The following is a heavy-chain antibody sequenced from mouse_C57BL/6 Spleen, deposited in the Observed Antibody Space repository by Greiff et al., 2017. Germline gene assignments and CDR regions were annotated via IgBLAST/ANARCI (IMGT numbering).Heavy chain of an antibody. Sequence: EVQLQQSGPGLVKPSQSLSLTCSVTGYSITSGYYWNWIRQFPGNKLEWMGYISYDGSNNYNPSLKNRISITRDTSKNQFFLKLNSVTTEDTATYYCARAGDPSWFAYGGQGTLVTVSA. CDR1: GYSITSGYY. J-gene: IGHJ3*01. D-gene: IGHD3-3*01. CDR3: ARAGDPSWFAY. V-gene: IGHV3-6*01. CDR2: ISYDGSN.